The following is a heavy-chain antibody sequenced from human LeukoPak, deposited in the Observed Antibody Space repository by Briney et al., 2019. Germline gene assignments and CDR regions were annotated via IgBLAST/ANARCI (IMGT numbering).Heavy chain of an antibody. Sequence: PSGTLSLTCTVSGGSISYYYWSWIRQPPGKGLEWIGHIYHSGSTNYNPSFKSRVTISVDTSKNHFSLELSSVTAADTAVYYCVRHAATRHNYGMDVWGRGTTDTVSS. J-gene: IGHJ6*02. CDR2: IYHSGST. D-gene: IGHD2-15*01. CDR3: VRHAATRHNYGMDV. CDR1: GGSISYYY. V-gene: IGHV4-59*08.